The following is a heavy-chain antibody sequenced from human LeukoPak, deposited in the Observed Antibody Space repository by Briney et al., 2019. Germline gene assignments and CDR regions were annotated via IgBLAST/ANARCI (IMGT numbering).Heavy chain of an antibody. Sequence: SETLSLTCTVSGGSISSYYWSWIRQPAGKGLEWIGRIYTSGSTNCNPSLKSRVTMSVDTSKNQFSLKLSSVTAADTAVYYCAREYSYGPGKGTIDYWGQGTLVTVSS. CDR3: AREYSYGPGKGTIDY. CDR2: IYTSGST. D-gene: IGHD5-18*01. J-gene: IGHJ4*02. V-gene: IGHV4-4*07. CDR1: GGSISSYY.